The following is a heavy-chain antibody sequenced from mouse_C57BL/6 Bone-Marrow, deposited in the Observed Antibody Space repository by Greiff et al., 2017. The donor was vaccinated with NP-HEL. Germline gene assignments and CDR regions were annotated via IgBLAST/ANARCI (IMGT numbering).Heavy chain of an antibody. J-gene: IGHJ3*01. CDR1: GFNITDDY. CDR2: IDPENGDT. V-gene: IGHV14-4*01. D-gene: IGHD2-12*01. Sequence: EVQLQESGAELVRPGASVKLSCTASGFNITDDYMHWVKQRPEQGLEWIGWIDPENGDTEYASKFQGKATITADTSSNTAYLQLSSLTSEDTAVYYCTTYRGGFAYWGQGTLVTVSA. CDR3: TTYRGGFAY.